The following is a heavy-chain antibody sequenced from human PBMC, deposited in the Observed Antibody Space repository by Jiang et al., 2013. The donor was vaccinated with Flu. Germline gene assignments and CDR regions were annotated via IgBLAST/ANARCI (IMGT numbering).Heavy chain of an antibody. J-gene: IGHJ4*02. D-gene: IGHD5-18*01. CDR3: ARNAGTDTAMENNFDY. V-gene: IGHV4-39*01. CDR1: GGSISSSSYY. CDR2: IYYSGST. Sequence: SCSGLVKPSETLSLTCTVSGGSISSSSYYWGWIRQPPGKGLEWIGSIYYSGSTYYNPSLKSRVTISVDTSKNQFSLKLSSVTAADTAVYYCARNAGTDTAMENNFDYWGQGTLVTVSS.